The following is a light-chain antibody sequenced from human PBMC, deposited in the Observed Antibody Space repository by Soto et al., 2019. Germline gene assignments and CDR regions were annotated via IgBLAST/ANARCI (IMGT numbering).Light chain of an antibody. CDR1: QSLSSSF. J-gene: IGKJ4*01. V-gene: IGKV3-20*01. Sequence: EIVLTQSPGTLSLSPGERATLSCRASQSLSSSFLAWYQQKPGQAPRLLIYGASSRATGIPDRFSGSGSGTDFTLTISRLEPEDFAVYYCQQYGSSPPVTFGGGTKVEIK. CDR2: GAS. CDR3: QQYGSSPPVT.